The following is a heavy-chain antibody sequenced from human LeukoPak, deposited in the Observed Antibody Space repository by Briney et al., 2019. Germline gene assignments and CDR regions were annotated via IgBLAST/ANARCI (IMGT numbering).Heavy chain of an antibody. CDR1: GDSISSSSYY. CDR3: ATTRLSSSSVDF. CDR2: VYYTGRT. V-gene: IGHV4-39*07. D-gene: IGHD6-6*01. Sequence: KPSETLSLTCTVSGDSISSSSYYWGWVRQPPGRGLEWIGNVYYTGRTYYNPALRSQVTISVDTSKNQFSLNMRSVTAADTALYYCATTRLSSSSVDFWGQGTLVTVSS. J-gene: IGHJ4*02.